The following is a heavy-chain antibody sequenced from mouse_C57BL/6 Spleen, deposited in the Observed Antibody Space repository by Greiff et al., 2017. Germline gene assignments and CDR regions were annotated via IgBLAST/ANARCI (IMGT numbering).Heavy chain of an antibody. CDR1: GYSITSGYY. V-gene: IGHV3-6*01. CDR3: ARGDYYGSSYGGYFDV. CDR2: ISYDGSN. Sequence: VQLKESGPGLVKPSQSLSLTCSVTGYSITSGYYWNWIRQFPGNKLEWMGYISYDGSNNYNPSLKNPISITRDTSKNQFFLKLNSVTTEDTATYYCARGDYYGSSYGGYFDVWGTGTTVTVSS. D-gene: IGHD1-1*01. J-gene: IGHJ1*03.